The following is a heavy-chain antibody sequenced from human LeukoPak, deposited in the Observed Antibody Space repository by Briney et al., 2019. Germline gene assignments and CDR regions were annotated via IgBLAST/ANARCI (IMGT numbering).Heavy chain of an antibody. CDR1: GFTFSSSA. CDR2: ISSGSSTT. D-gene: IGHD3-16*01. Sequence: GGSLRLSCAASGFTFSSSAMSWLRQAPGKGVEWGSYISSGSSTTYYTDSVKGGFTISRYNAKNSPYLQMNSLRDDDTAVYYCARGGSTASLRRVDYWGQGTLVTVSS. CDR3: ARGGSTASLRRVDY. V-gene: IGHV3-48*02. J-gene: IGHJ4*02.